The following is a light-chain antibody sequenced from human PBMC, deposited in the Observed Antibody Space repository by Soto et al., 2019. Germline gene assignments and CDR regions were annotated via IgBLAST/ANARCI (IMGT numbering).Light chain of an antibody. Sequence: DIQMTQSPPSLSASVGDSITITCRASQSISTCLNWYRQKPGKAPELLIFATSSLQRGVPSRFSGSGSGTDFTLTISSLQPGDFETYYCQQTYSLPHTFGGGTKV. CDR3: QQTYSLPHT. CDR2: ATS. J-gene: IGKJ4*01. V-gene: IGKV1-39*01. CDR1: QSISTC.